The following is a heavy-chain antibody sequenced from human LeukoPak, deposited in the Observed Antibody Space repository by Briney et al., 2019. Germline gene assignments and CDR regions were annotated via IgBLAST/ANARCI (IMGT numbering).Heavy chain of an antibody. Sequence: GGSLRLSYAASGFTFSSYSMNWVRQAPGKGLEWVSYISSSSSTIYYADSVKGRFTISRDNAKNSLYLQMNSLRAEDTAVYYCARDGVKKEYFNWFDPWGQGTLVTVSS. J-gene: IGHJ5*02. CDR2: ISSSSSTI. V-gene: IGHV3-48*04. D-gene: IGHD2/OR15-2a*01. CDR1: GFTFSSYS. CDR3: ARDGVKKEYFNWFDP.